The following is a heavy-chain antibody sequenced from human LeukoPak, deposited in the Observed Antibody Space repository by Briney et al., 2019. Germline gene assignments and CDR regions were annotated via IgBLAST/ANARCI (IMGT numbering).Heavy chain of an antibody. Sequence: ASVKVSCKASGYTFTSYAISWVRQAPGQGLEWMGLISAYNGNTNFAQKLQGRVTMTTDTSTSTAYMELRSLRSDDTAVYYCARDRSYDGFDPWGQGTLVTVSS. CDR2: ISAYNGNT. V-gene: IGHV1-18*01. D-gene: IGHD1-26*01. J-gene: IGHJ5*02. CDR3: ARDRSYDGFDP. CDR1: GYTFTSYA.